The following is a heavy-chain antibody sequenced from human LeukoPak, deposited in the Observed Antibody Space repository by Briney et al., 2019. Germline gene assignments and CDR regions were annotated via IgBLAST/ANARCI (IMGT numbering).Heavy chain of an antibody. CDR3: ASSDSSSWGFDY. Sequence: PGGSLRLSCAASGFTFSSYSMNWVRQAPGKGLEWVSSISSSSSYIYYADSVKGRFTISRDNAKNSLYLQMNSLRAEDTAVYYCASSDSSSWGFDYWGQGTLVTVSS. J-gene: IGHJ4*02. CDR1: GFTFSSYS. CDR2: ISSSSSYI. V-gene: IGHV3-21*01. D-gene: IGHD6-13*01.